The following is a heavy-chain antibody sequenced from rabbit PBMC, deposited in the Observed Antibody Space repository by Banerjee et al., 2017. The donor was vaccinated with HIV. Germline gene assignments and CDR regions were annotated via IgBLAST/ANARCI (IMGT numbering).Heavy chain of an antibody. Sequence: EESGGDLVKPEGSLTLTCTASGFSFSSSYWICWVRQAPGKGLEWIACIYAGSSGSTYYASWAKGRFTISKTSSTTVTLQLTSLTAADTATYFCARIPLSYGSNSGYFLGFNLWGPGTLVTVS. V-gene: IGHV1S45*01. CDR2: IYAGSSGST. J-gene: IGHJ4*01. CDR1: GFSFSSSYW. D-gene: IGHD1-1*01. CDR3: ARIPLSYGSNSGYFLGFNL.